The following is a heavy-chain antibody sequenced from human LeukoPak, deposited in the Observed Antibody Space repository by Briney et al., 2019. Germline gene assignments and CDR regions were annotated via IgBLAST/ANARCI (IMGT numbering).Heavy chain of an antibody. D-gene: IGHD6-6*01. CDR3: TRHDSSSSFDY. CDR1: GFTFSGSA. V-gene: IGHV3-73*01. Sequence: GGSLRLSCAASGFTFSGSAMHWVRQASGKGLEWVGRIRSKANSYATAYAASVKGRFTISRDDPKNTAYLQMNSLKTEDTAVYYCTRHDSSSSFDYWGQGTLVTVSS. J-gene: IGHJ4*02. CDR2: IRSKANSYAT.